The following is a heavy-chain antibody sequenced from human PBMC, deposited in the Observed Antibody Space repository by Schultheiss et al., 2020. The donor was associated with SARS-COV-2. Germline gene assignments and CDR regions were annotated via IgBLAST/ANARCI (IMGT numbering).Heavy chain of an antibody. CDR1: GGSISSGSYY. J-gene: IGHJ6*02. CDR2: IYTSGST. D-gene: IGHD5-24*01. CDR3: ARLGRDGYNRYYYYGMDV. Sequence: SQTLSLTCTVSGGSISSGSYYWSWIRQPAGKGLEWIGRIYTSGSTNYNPSLKSRVTISVDTSKNQFSLKLSSVTAADTAVYYCARLGRDGYNRYYYYGMDVWGQGTTVTVSS. V-gene: IGHV4-61*02.